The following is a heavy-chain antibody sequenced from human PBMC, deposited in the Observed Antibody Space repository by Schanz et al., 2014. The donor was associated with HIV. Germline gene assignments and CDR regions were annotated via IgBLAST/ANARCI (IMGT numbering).Heavy chain of an antibody. V-gene: IGHV1-18*01. CDR3: ARGAAEMATMTPWRY. D-gene: IGHD5-12*01. CDR2: ISTYNGNT. J-gene: IGHJ4*02. CDR1: GDSFTSDA. Sequence: QVPLVQSGSEVKKPGSSVKVSCTTSGDSFTSDAINWVRQAPGQGLEWMGWISTYNGNTIYAQKFQGRVTMTTDTSTSTAYMELRSLRSDDTAVYYCARGAAEMATMTPWRYWGQGTLVTVSS.